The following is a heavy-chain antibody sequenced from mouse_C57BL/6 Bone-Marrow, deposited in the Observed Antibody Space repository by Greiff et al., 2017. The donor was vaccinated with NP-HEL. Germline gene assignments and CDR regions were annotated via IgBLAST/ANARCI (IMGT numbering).Heavy chain of an antibody. V-gene: IGHV1-69*01. D-gene: IGHD4-1*01. CDR2: IDPSDSYT. J-gene: IGHJ4*01. CDR3: ARYWLDF. Sequence: QVQLQQPGAELVMPGASVKLSCKASGYTFTSYWMHRVKQRPGQGLEWIGEIDPSDSYTNYNQKFKGKSTLTVDKSSSTAYMQLSSLTSEDSAVYYCARYWLDFWGQGTSVTVSS. CDR1: GYTFTSYW.